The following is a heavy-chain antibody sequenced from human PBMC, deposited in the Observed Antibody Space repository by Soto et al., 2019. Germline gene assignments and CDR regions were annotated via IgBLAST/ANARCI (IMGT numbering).Heavy chain of an antibody. CDR2: ISGSGGST. V-gene: IGHV3-23*01. CDR1: GFTFSSYA. CDR3: AKAYYYGSGSYYNVGWFDP. D-gene: IGHD3-10*01. J-gene: IGHJ5*02. Sequence: GGSLRLSCAASGFTFSSYAMSWVRQAPGKGLEWVSAISGSGGSTYYADSVKGRFTISRDNSKNTLYLQMNSLRAEDTAVYYCAKAYYYGSGSYYNVGWFDPWGQGTLVTVSS.